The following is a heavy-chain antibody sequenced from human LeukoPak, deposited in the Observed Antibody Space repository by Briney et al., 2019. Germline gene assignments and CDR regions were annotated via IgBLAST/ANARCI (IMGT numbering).Heavy chain of an antibody. Sequence: SETLSLTCAVSGGSISSSNWWSWVRQPPGKGLEWIGYIYYSGSTNYNPSLKSRVTISVDTSKNQFSLKLSSVTAADTAVYYCARGDARGYSYGHFHFDHWGHGTLVTVSS. D-gene: IGHD5-18*01. CDR3: ARGDARGYSYGHFHFDH. V-gene: IGHV4-4*02. J-gene: IGHJ4*01. CDR2: IYYSGST. CDR1: GGSISSSNW.